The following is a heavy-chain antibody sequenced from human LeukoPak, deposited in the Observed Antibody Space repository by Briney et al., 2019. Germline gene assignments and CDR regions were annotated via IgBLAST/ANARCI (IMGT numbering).Heavy chain of an antibody. D-gene: IGHD2-2*01. Sequence: GASVKVSCKASGYTFTSYGISWVRQAPGQWLEWMGWISAYNGNTNYAQKLQGRVTMTTDTSTSTAYMELRSLRSDDTAVYYCARGQYCSSTSCKAGSRPRKAFDIWGQGTMVTVSS. CDR3: ARGQYCSSTSCKAGSRPRKAFDI. J-gene: IGHJ3*02. CDR1: GYTFTSYG. CDR2: ISAYNGNT. V-gene: IGHV1-18*01.